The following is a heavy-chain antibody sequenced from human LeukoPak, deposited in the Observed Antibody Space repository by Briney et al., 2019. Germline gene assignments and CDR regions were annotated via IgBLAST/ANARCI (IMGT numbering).Heavy chain of an antibody. CDR3: ARGHYFESTGYPYFDY. CDR1: GYTFTSYG. J-gene: IGHJ4*02. CDR2: ISAYNGNT. D-gene: IGHD3-22*01. V-gene: IGHV1-18*01. Sequence: GASVKVSCKASGYTFTSYGISWVRQAPGQGLEWMGWISAYNGNTNYAQKLQGRVTMTTDTSTSTAYMELSSLRSEDTAVYYCARGHYFESTGYPYFDYWGQGNLVTVSS.